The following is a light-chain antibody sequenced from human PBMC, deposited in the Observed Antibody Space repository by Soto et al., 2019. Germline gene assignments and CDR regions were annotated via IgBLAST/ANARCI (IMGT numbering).Light chain of an antibody. V-gene: IGKV3-20*01. Sequence: EIVLTQSPGTLSLSPGERATLSCRATQSVTSRYFAWYQQKPGQAPRLLIYGVSSRATDIPDRFSGSGSGTDFTLTISRLEPEDFGVYYCQQYSSLPHTFGQGTKLEVK. CDR2: GVS. CDR1: QSVTSRY. J-gene: IGKJ2*01. CDR3: QQYSSLPHT.